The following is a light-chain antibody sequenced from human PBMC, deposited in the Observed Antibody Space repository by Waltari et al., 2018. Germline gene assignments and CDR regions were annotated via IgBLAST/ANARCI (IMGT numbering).Light chain of an antibody. V-gene: IGKV1-5*03. CDR3: QHYDGFPWT. Sequence: DIQMTQSPSTLSASVGDRVTITCRASQSISEWLAWYQQKPGKAPKLLIYKAYDLESGVPSRFSGSGSGTEFTLTSSSLQPDDFATYYCQHYDGFPWTFGQGTEVESK. CDR2: KAY. J-gene: IGKJ1*01. CDR1: QSISEW.